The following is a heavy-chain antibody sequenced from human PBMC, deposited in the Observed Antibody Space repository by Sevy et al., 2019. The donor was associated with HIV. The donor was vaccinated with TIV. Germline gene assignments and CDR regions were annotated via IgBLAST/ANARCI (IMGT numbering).Heavy chain of an antibody. J-gene: IGHJ6*02. Sequence: SETLSLTCDVYGGSFSGYYWSWIRQPPGKGLEWIGEINHSGSTNYNPSLKSRVTISVDTSKNQFSLKLSSVTASDTAVYYCARAQTRGLGWINYYHYYGMDVRGQGTTVTVSS. CDR1: GGSFSGYY. CDR2: INHSGST. V-gene: IGHV4-34*01. CDR3: ARAQTRGLGWINYYHYYGMDV. D-gene: IGHD5-12*01.